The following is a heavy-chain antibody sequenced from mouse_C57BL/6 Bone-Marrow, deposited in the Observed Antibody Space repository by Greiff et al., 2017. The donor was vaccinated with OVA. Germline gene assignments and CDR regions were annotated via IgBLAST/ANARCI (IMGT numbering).Heavy chain of an antibody. V-gene: IGHV1-55*01. D-gene: IGHD2-2*01. J-gene: IGHJ3*01. CDR1: GYTFTSYW. CDR2: IYPGCGST. CDR3: ARGGYPGAY. Sequence: VQLQQSGAELVKPGDSVYMSCKASGYTFTSYWITWVQQWPGQGLEWLGDIYPGCGSTNYNEMFKSKATRTVDTTSSTAYKQHSSLTSEDSTVYYCARGGYPGAYWGQGTLVTVSA.